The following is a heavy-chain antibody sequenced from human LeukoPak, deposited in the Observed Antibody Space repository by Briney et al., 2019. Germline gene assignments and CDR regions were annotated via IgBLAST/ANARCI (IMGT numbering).Heavy chain of an antibody. J-gene: IGHJ4*02. CDR2: ISAYNGNT. Sequence: GASVKVSCKASGYTLTSYGISWVRQAPGQGLEWMGWISAYNGNTNYAQKLQGRVTMTTDTSTSTAYMELRSLRSDDTAVYYCARVEDPGYSSGWYNFDYWGQGTLVTVSS. V-gene: IGHV1-18*01. CDR1: GYTLTSYG. CDR3: ARVEDPGYSSGWYNFDY. D-gene: IGHD6-19*01.